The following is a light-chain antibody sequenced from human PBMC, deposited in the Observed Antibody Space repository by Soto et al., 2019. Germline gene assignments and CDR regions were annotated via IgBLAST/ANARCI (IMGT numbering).Light chain of an antibody. CDR2: AAS. V-gene: IGKV1-39*01. CDR1: QTVSNY. Sequence: DIQMTQSPSSLSASVGDRVSITCRTSQTVSNYISWYQQKPGKAPNLLMYAASTLQSGVPSRFSGSGSGTDFTLTISSLQAEDFATYYCQQTRRYPSTFGGGTKVDIK. J-gene: IGKJ4*01. CDR3: QQTRRYPST.